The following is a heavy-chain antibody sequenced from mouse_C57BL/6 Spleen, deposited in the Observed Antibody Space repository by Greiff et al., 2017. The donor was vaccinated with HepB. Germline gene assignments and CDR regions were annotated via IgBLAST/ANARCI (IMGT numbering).Heavy chain of an antibody. CDR1: GYTFTSYW. CDR3: ARYPYSNYMDY. D-gene: IGHD2-5*01. J-gene: IGHJ4*01. V-gene: IGHV1-52*01. CDR2: IDPSDSET. Sequence: QVQLQQPGAELVRPGSSVKLSCKASGYTFTSYWMHWVKQRPIQGLEWIGNIDPSDSETHYNQKFKDKATLTVDKSSSTAYMQLSSLTSEDSAVYYCARYPYSNYMDYWGQGTSVTVSS.